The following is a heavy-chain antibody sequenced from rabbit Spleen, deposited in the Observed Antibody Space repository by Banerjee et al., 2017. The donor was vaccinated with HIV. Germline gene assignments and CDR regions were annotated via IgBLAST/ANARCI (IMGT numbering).Heavy chain of an antibody. CDR1: GFSFSSSYY. J-gene: IGHJ6*01. CDR2: IYADSSGST. Sequence: QEQLVESGGGLVQPEGSLALTCTASGFSFSSSYYMCWVRQAPGKGLECIACIYADSSGSTYFATWAKGRFTCSKTSSTTVTLQMTRLTAADTATYFCARDTSSSFSSYGMDLWGPGTLVTVS. CDR3: ARDTSSSFSSYGMDL. V-gene: IGHV1S45*01. D-gene: IGHD1-1*01.